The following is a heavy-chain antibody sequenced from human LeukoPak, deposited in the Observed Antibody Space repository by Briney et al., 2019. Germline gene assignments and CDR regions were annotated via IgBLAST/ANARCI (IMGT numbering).Heavy chain of an antibody. CDR2: ISSSSSYI. D-gene: IGHD2-2*01. Sequence: GGSLRLSCAASGFTFGSYSMNWVRQAPGKGLEWVSSISSSSSYIYYADSVKGRFTISRDNAKNSLYLQMNSLRAEDTAVYYCARARYCSSTSCRNWFDPWGQGTLVTVSS. CDR3: ARARYCSSTSCRNWFDP. V-gene: IGHV3-21*01. J-gene: IGHJ5*02. CDR1: GFTFGSYS.